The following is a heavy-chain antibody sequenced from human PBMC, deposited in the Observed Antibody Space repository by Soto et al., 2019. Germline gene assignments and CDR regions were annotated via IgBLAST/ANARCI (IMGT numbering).Heavy chain of an antibody. CDR1: GGTFSNYA. CDR3: AIDGGADGYFGNWLDP. Sequence: QVQLVQSGAEVKKPGSSVKVSCKASGGTFSNYAITWVRQAPGQGLEWVGRIIPIFGTTNVAQKFQGRVTITAXXXTXXAYMELSGLRSDDTAVYYWAIDGGADGYFGNWLDPWGQGTLVTVSS. CDR2: IIPIFGTT. J-gene: IGHJ5*02. V-gene: IGHV1-69*15. D-gene: IGHD5-12*01.